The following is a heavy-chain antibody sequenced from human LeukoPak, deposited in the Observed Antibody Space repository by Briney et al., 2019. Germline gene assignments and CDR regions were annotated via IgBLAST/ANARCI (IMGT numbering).Heavy chain of an antibody. V-gene: IGHV3-23*01. CDR3: AKRRYDTSSLDWFDP. Sequence: GGSLRLSCAASGFTFSSYGMSWVRQAPGKGLEWVSTISATGANTYYADSVKGRFTTSRDNSKSTLYLQMNSLRVEDAPVYYCAKRRYDTSSLDWFDPWGQGTLVTVSS. CDR2: ISATGANT. J-gene: IGHJ5*02. D-gene: IGHD6-13*01. CDR1: GFTFSSYG.